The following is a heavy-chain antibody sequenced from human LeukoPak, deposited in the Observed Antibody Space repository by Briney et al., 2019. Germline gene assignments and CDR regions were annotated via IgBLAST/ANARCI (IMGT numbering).Heavy chain of an antibody. CDR2: IHYSGSP. J-gene: IGHJ3*02. D-gene: IGHD6-13*01. CDR3: ARPVDSSIWYDALDI. CDR1: GVSISSYY. V-gene: IGHV4-59*08. Sequence: SETLSLTCTVSGVSISSYYWTWIRQPPGKGLEWTGNIHYSGSPNYNPSLKSRVTMSLDTSKNQFSLKLSSVIAADTAVYYCARPVDSSIWYDALDIWGQGTVVTVSS.